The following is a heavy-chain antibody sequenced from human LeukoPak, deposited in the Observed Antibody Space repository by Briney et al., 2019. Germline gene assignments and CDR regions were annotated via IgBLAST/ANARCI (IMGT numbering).Heavy chain of an antibody. J-gene: IGHJ4*02. CDR1: GFTFSTYW. D-gene: IGHD3-3*02. CDR3: ASRAHFWSGPGG. V-gene: IGHV3-7*01. CDR2: IKQDGSER. Sequence: GGSLRLSCATSGFTFSTYWMSWVRQAPGKGLEWVANIKQDGSERYYGDSVKGRFTISRDNARKSLSLQMNSLRAEDTAIYYCASRAHFWSGPGGWGQGTLVTVSS.